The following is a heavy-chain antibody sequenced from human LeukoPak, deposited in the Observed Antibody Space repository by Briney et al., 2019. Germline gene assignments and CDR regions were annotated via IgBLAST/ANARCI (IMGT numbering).Heavy chain of an antibody. CDR2: IYTTGST. V-gene: IGHV4-4*07. J-gene: IGHJ4*02. CDR1: GGSISSYY. CDR3: ARQTAVAGKAGFDY. D-gene: IGHD6-19*01. Sequence: PSETLSLTCTVSGGSISSYYWTWIRQPAEKGLEWIGRIYTTGSTNYNPSLNSRVTMSVDTSKNQFSLKLSSVTAADTAVYYCARQTAVAGKAGFDYWGQGTLVTVSS.